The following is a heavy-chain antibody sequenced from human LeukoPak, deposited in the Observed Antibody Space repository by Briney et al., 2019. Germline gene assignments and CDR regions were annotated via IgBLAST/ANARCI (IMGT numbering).Heavy chain of an antibody. Sequence: GGSLRLSCAASGFTFNTYNMNWVRQAPGKGLEWVSSISGSSGYMYYADSVKGRFTISRDNAKNSLYLQMNSLRAEDTAVYYCAREGRQYSGSPCYFDYWGQGTLVTVSS. J-gene: IGHJ4*02. CDR2: ISGSSGYM. D-gene: IGHD1-26*01. CDR3: AREGRQYSGSPCYFDY. V-gene: IGHV3-21*01. CDR1: GFTFNTYN.